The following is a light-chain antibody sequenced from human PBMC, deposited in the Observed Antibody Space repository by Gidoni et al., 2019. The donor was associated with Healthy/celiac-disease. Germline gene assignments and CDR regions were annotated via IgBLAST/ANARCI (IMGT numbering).Light chain of an antibody. CDR3: QQRSIPLT. V-gene: IGKV3-11*01. CDR1: QSVSSY. J-gene: IGKJ4*01. Sequence: ELVLTQSPATLSLSPGERATLSCRASQSVSSYLAWYQQKPGQAPRLLIYDASNRATGIPARFSGSGSGTDFTLTISSLEPEEFAVYYCQQRSIPLTFGGGTKVEIK. CDR2: DAS.